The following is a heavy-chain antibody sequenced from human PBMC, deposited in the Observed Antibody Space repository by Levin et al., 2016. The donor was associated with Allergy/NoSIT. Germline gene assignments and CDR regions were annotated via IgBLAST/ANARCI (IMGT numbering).Heavy chain of an antibody. D-gene: IGHD5-12*01. Sequence: SETLSLTCTVSGGSISSGSYYWSWIRQPAGKGLEWIGRIYTSGSTNYNPSLKSRVTISVDTSKNQFSLKLSSVTAADTAVYYCARDVPWIGLDYWGQGTLVTVSS. CDR2: IYTSGST. CDR1: GGSISSGSYY. V-gene: IGHV4-61*02. J-gene: IGHJ4*02. CDR3: ARDVPWIGLDY.